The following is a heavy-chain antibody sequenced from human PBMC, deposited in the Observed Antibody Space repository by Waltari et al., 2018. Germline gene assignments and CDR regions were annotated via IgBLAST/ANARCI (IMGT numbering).Heavy chain of an antibody. J-gene: IGHJ4*02. CDR3: ARGGSQDYRF. V-gene: IGHV4-59*01. CDR2: ICYRGST. Sequence: QVQLQESGPGLVMPSETLSLTCPVSGGSISSSYWSWIRQPPGKGLEWIGYICYRGSTNYNPSLKSRVTISVDTSKNQFSLKLSSVTAADTAVYYCARGGSQDYRFWGQGTLVTVSS. CDR1: GGSISSSY. D-gene: IGHD4-4*01.